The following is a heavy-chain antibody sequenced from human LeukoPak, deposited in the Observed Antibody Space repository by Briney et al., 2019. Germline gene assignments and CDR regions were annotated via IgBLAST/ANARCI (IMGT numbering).Heavy chain of an antibody. Sequence: GGSLRLSCAASGFTFSSYGMSWVRQAPGKGLEWVSAISGSGGSTYYADSVKGRFTISRDNSKNTLYLQMNSLRAEDTAVYYCAKDQIRYSGSYMVPTHHFDYWGQGTLVTVSS. J-gene: IGHJ4*02. V-gene: IGHV3-23*01. CDR1: GFTFSSYG. CDR2: ISGSGGST. CDR3: AKDQIRYSGSYMVPTHHFDY. D-gene: IGHD1-26*01.